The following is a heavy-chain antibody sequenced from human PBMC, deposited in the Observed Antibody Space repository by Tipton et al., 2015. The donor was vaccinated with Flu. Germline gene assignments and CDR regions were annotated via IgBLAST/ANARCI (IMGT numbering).Heavy chain of an antibody. Sequence: TLSLTCSVSGASISSDRWSWIRQFPGRGLEYIGYVYHSVTTNYNPSLKSRVTISVDTSKNQFSLKLSSVTTADTAVYYCAREDFYDVDLVDWYVDLWGRDTLVTVSS. J-gene: IGHJ2*01. CDR2: VYHSVTT. CDR1: GASISSDR. D-gene: IGHD3-22*01. CDR3: AREDFYDVDLVDWYVDL. V-gene: IGHV4-59*01.